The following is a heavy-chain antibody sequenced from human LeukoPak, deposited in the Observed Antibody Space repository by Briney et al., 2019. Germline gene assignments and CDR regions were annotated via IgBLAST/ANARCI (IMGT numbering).Heavy chain of an antibody. CDR1: GFTFSRYA. J-gene: IGHJ4*02. V-gene: IGHV3-23*01. Sequence: GGSLRLSCAVSGFTFSRYAVSWVRQAPGKGLEWVSAFSCSGGRTYYTDSVKGRLTISRDNSKNTLYLQMNSLRAEDTAVDNGAKDYAVVAISDSWGQGTLVTVSS. CDR2: FSCSGGRT. D-gene: IGHD2-21*01. CDR3: AKDYAVVAISDS.